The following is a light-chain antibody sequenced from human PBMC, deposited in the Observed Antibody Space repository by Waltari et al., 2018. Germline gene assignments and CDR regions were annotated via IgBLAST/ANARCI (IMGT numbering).Light chain of an antibody. CDR3: SSLTSSDTYV. V-gene: IGLV2-14*03. J-gene: IGLJ1*01. Sequence: QSAPTQPASVSGSPGQSITISCSGTGNDVGPSPHVAWYQQHPGKAPKVLIYDVTGRPSGISRRFSGSKSGNTASLTISNLQAEDEADYYCSSLTSSDTYVFGTGTTV. CDR2: DVT. CDR1: GNDVGPSPH.